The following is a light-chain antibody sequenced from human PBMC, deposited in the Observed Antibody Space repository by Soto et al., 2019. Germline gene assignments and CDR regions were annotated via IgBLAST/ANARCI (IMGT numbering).Light chain of an antibody. J-gene: IGLJ2*01. CDR2: SDN. Sequence: QSVLTQPPSASGTPGQRVTISCSGGSSNIGSNTVNWYQHVPGTAPKLLIYSDNQRPSAVPGRFSGSKSGTSASLAISGLLSEDEADYYCATWDDSLNVVFGGGTKLTVL. CDR3: ATWDDSLNVV. V-gene: IGLV1-44*01. CDR1: SSNIGSNT.